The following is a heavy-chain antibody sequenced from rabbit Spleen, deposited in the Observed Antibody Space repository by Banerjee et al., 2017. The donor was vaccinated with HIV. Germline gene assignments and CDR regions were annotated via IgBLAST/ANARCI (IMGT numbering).Heavy chain of an antibody. CDR1: GFSFSSSYW. V-gene: IGHV1S45*01. Sequence: EESGGGLVQPEGSLTLTCTASGFSFSSSYWICWVRQAPGKGLEWIACISTAGGTSAYANWAKGRVTMSKTSSTTVTLQMTSLTAADTATYFCTRDLVGSSSPALWGPGTLVTVS. J-gene: IGHJ4*01. CDR2: ISTAGGTS. CDR3: TRDLVGSSSPAL. D-gene: IGHD1-1*01.